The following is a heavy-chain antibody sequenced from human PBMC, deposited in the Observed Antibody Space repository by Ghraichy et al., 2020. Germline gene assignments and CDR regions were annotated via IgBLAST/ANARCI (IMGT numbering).Heavy chain of an antibody. CDR1: GFIFSSYS. Sequence: GGSLRLSCAASGFIFSSYSMHWVRQAPGRGLEWVSFISSSSSTIYYADSVKGRFTISRDNAKNSLYLQMNSLRAEDTAVYYCARDPDGDYGAYAALDYWGQGTLVTVSS. D-gene: IGHD4-17*01. J-gene: IGHJ4*02. V-gene: IGHV3-48*04. CDR2: ISSSSSTI. CDR3: ARDPDGDYGAYAALDY.